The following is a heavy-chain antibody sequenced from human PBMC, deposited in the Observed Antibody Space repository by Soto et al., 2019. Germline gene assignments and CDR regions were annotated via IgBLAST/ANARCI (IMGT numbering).Heavy chain of an antibody. Sequence: GGSLRLSCAASGFTFSSYAMTWVRQAPGKGLEWVSAVSGSDDSRYYADSVKGRFTISRDHSKNTLFLQMNSLRAEDTAVYYCARWDYWGQGTLVTVSS. CDR2: VSGSDDSR. CDR1: GFTFSSYA. V-gene: IGHV3-23*01. CDR3: ARWDY. J-gene: IGHJ4*02.